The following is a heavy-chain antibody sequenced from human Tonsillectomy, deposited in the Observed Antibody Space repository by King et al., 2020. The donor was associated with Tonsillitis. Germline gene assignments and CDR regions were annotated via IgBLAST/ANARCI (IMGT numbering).Heavy chain of an antibody. V-gene: IGHV3-9*01. CDR2: ISWNSGNV. Sequence: VQLVESGGGLEQPGRSLRLSCAASGFTFDDYAMHWVRHAPGKGLDWVSSISWNSGNVAYADSVKGRFTISRDNAKNSLYLEMNSLRVEDTALCDCAKGAGLAAAVNYFDSWGRGTLVTVSS. CDR1: GFTFDDYA. D-gene: IGHD6-13*01. CDR3: AKGAGLAAAVNYFDS. J-gene: IGHJ4*02.